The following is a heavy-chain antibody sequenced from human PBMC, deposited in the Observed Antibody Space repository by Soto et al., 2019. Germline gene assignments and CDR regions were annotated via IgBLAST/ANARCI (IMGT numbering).Heavy chain of an antibody. CDR1: GFTFSSYA. D-gene: IGHD1-1*01. J-gene: IGHJ4*02. V-gene: IGHV3-23*01. CDR3: AKLGTMGVFDN. CDR2: ITFRGDNT. Sequence: EVQLLESGGGLVPPGGSLRLSCAASGFTFSSYAMSWVHQAPGEGLEWLAGITFRGDNTYYADSVKGRFTLSRDNSRNRLDLQMNSLKVEDTALYYCAKLGTMGVFDNWGQGTLLTVSS.